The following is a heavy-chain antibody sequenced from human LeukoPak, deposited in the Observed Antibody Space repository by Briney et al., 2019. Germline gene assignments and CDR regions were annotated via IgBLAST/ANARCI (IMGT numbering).Heavy chain of an antibody. CDR1: GFTFSYYS. CDR2: IHNDGNEK. CDR3: AKDLMRDRWFGES. D-gene: IGHD3-10*01. V-gene: IGHV3-30*02. J-gene: IGHJ5*02. Sequence: GGSLTLSCPAAGFTFSYYSMHWVRQPECRGRAWVAFIHNDGNEKFYADSVKGRFTISRDTSKNTLYLQMNSLRAEDTAVYYCAKDLMRDRWFGESWGQGTLVTVSS.